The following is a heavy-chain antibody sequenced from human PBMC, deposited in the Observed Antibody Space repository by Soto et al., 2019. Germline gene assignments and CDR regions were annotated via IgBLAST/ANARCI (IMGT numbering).Heavy chain of an antibody. J-gene: IGHJ6*02. CDR1: GDTFRSFA. D-gene: IGHD5-12*01. Sequence: QVQLVQSGAEVKKPGSSVKVSCKAPGDTFRSFAISWVRQAPGQGLEWMGGILPIFRTPDYAQKFQGRATITAGDSTTTAYMELSSLRSEDTAVYYCARDNRRLQLGGNYCYALDVWGQGTTVIVSS. V-gene: IGHV1-69*12. CDR3: ARDNRRLQLGGNYCYALDV. CDR2: ILPIFRTP.